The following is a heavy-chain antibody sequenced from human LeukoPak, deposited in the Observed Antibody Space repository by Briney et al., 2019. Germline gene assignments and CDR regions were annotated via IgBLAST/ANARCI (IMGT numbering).Heavy chain of an antibody. Sequence: SETLSLTCAVYGGSFSGYYWSWVRQPPGKGLEWIGEINHSGSTNYNPSLKSRVTISVDTSKNQFSLKLSSVTAADTAVYYCAREGYYYDSTTLGFDPWGQGTLVTVSS. V-gene: IGHV4-34*01. CDR3: AREGYYYDSTTLGFDP. D-gene: IGHD3-22*01. CDR2: INHSGST. J-gene: IGHJ5*02. CDR1: GGSFSGYY.